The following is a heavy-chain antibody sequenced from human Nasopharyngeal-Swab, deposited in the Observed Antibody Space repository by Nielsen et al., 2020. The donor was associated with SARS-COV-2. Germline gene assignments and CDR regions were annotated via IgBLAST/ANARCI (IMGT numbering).Heavy chain of an antibody. J-gene: IGHJ6*03. CDR2: TYYRSKWYN. V-gene: IGHV6-1*01. CDR1: GDSVSGSSAP. D-gene: IGHD4-17*01. Sequence: SQTLSLTCAISGDSVSGSSAPWNWIRQSPSRGLEWLGRTYYRSKWYNDYAVSVKSRITINPDTSKNQFSLHLNSVTPEDTAVYYCARARGAYGDYYYSYYTDVWGKGTTVTVSS. CDR3: ARARGAYGDYYYSYYTDV.